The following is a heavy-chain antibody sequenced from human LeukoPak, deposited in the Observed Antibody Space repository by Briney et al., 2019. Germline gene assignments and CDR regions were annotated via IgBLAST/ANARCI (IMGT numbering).Heavy chain of an antibody. J-gene: IGHJ4*02. V-gene: IGHV5-51*01. Sequence: GESLKISFKASGYSFTSNWIGWVRQMPGKGLEWMGIIYPRDSDTRYSPSFEGQVTISADKSITTAYLHWSSLKASDTAMYYCARHDRDDYDNDGYFDFWGQGTLVTVSS. D-gene: IGHD3-22*01. CDR1: GYSFTSNW. CDR3: ARHDRDDYDNDGYFDF. CDR2: IYPRDSDT.